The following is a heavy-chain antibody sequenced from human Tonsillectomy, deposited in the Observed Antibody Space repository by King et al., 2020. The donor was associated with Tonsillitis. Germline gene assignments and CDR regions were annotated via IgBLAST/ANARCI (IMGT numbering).Heavy chain of an antibody. V-gene: IGHV3-48*02. CDR1: GFTFSSYN. D-gene: IGHD3-10*01. CDR3: AGRNPPRRRFGELLGYCYYGMGV. Sequence: VQLVESGGSLVQPGGSLILSCAASGFTFSSYNMNWVRQAPGKGLEWVSYISSSSSTIYYADSVKGRFTISRDNAKNSLYLQMNSLRDADTAVYYCAGRNPPRRRFGELLGYCYYGMGVWGQGTTVTVSS. CDR2: ISSSSSTI. J-gene: IGHJ6*02.